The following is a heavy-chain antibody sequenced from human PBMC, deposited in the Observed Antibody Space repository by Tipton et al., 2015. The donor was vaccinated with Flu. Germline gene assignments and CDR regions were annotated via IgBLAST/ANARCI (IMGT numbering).Heavy chain of an antibody. D-gene: IGHD6-13*01. CDR3: ARASSSWYLHPMYNWFDP. CDR1: GGSISSYY. Sequence: TLSLTCTVSGGSISSYYWSWIRQPAGKGLEWIGRIYTSGSTNYNPTLKSRVTMSVDTSKNQFSLKLSSVTAADTDVYYCARASSSWYLHPMYNWFDPWGPGTLVTVSP. CDR2: IYTSGST. V-gene: IGHV4-4*07. J-gene: IGHJ5*02.